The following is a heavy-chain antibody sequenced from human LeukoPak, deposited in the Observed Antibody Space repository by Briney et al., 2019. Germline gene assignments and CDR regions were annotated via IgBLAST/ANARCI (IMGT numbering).Heavy chain of an antibody. Sequence: GASVKVSCKASGYTFTSCGISWVRQAPGQGLEWMGWISAYNGNTNYAQKLQGRVTMTTDTSTSTAYMELRSLRSDDTAVYYCATTKYYDFWSGYLEIDPWGQGTLVTVSS. V-gene: IGHV1-18*01. CDR3: ATTKYYDFWSGYLEIDP. J-gene: IGHJ5*02. CDR2: ISAYNGNT. CDR1: GYTFTSCG. D-gene: IGHD3-3*01.